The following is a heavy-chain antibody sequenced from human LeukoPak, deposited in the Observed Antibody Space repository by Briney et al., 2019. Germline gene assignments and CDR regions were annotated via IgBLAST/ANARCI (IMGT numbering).Heavy chain of an antibody. J-gene: IGHJ4*02. CDR1: GGTFSSYA. Sequence: ASVKVSCKASGGTFSSYAISWVRQAPGQGLEWMGIINPSVGGKNYAQKFQGRVTMTRDTSTSMVYMELSSLRSEDTALYYCARDYDYSSGSPLDYWGQGTLVTVSS. V-gene: IGHV1-46*01. CDR3: ARDYDYSSGSPLDY. D-gene: IGHD6-19*01. CDR2: INPSVGGK.